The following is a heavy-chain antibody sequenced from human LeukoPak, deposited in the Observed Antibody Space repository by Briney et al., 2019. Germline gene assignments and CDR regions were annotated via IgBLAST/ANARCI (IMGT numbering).Heavy chain of an antibody. CDR1: GGSISSSSYY. V-gene: IGHV4-39*07. CDR2: MYNSGST. Sequence: PSETLSLTCTVSGGSISSSSYYWGWIRQPPGKGLEWIGTMYNSGSTDYNPSLESRVTISVDTSKNQFSLKLSSVTAADTAVYYCAREADRWFDPWGQGTLVTVSS. CDR3: AREADRWFDP. J-gene: IGHJ5*02.